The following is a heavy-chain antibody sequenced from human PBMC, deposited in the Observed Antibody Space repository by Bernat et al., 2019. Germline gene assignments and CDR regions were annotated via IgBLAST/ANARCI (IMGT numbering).Heavy chain of an antibody. CDR2: INHSGST. CDR3: ARARYYDFWSGYLDNWFDP. J-gene: IGHJ5*02. V-gene: IGHV4-34*01. CDR1: GGPFSGYY. Sequence: QVQLQQWGAGLLKPSETLSLTCAVYGGPFSGYYWSWIRQPPGKGLEWIGEINHSGSTNYNPSLKSRVTISVDTSKNQFSLKLSSVTAADTAVYYCARARYYDFWSGYLDNWFDPWGQGTLVTVSS. D-gene: IGHD3-3*01.